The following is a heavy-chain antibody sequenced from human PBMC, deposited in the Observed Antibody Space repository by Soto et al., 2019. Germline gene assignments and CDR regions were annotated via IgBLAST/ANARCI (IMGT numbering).Heavy chain of an antibody. Sequence: SETLSLTWTVSGGSISSSSYYLGWIRQPPGKGLEWIGSIYYSGSTYYNPSLKSRVTISVDTSKNQFSLKLSSVTAADTAVYYCARHPARGYSYGGEYYFDYWGQGTLVTVSS. V-gene: IGHV4-39*01. D-gene: IGHD5-18*01. CDR1: GGSISSSSYY. J-gene: IGHJ4*02. CDR2: IYYSGST. CDR3: ARHPARGYSYGGEYYFDY.